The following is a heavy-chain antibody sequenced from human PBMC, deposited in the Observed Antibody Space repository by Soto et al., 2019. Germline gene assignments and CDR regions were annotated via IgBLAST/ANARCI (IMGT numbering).Heavy chain of an antibody. J-gene: IGHJ5*02. CDR2: ISFDGSNK. V-gene: IGHV3-30*03. Sequence: QVQLVESGGGVVQPGRSLRLSCAASGFTFSSYGMHWVRQAPGKGLEWVAVISFDGSNKYYADSVKGRFTISRDNSKNTLYLKMNSRGAEETAVYYWGRDRDVLVVSWFDPWGQGTPVTVSS. CDR1: GFTFSSYG. CDR3: GRDRDVLVVSWFDP. D-gene: IGHD2-8*02.